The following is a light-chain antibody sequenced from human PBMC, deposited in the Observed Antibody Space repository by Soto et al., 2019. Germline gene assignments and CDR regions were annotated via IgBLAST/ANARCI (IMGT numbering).Light chain of an antibody. J-gene: IGLJ1*01. Sequence: QSALTQPRSVSGSPGQSVTISCTGTSSDVCGYNYVSWYQQHPGKSPKLMLYDVSKRPSGVPDRFSGSKSGNTASLTISGLQAEDEADYYCCSYAGSYTYVFGTGTKLTVL. CDR1: SSDVCGYNY. V-gene: IGLV2-11*01. CDR3: CSYAGSYTYV. CDR2: DVS.